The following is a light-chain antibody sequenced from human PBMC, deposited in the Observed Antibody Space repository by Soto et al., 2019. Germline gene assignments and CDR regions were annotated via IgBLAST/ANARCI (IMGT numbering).Light chain of an antibody. J-gene: IGKJ1*01. CDR3: QQYHKWPWT. V-gene: IGKV3-15*01. CDR1: QCVSNN. Sequence: MVMTQCPAPLSVLEGKMTTLSCSSSQCVSNNLAWYQPKPGQAPRLHICGASTRATGIPARSSGSGSGTEFTLTICSLQSEDFAVYYCQQYHKWPWTFGKGTKVDIK. CDR2: GAS.